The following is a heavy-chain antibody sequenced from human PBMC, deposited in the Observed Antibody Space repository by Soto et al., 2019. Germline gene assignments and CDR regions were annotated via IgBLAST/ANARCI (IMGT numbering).Heavy chain of an antibody. CDR1: GGSISLYY. J-gene: IGHJ3*02. CDR2: IHYSGST. Sequence: PSETLSLTCTVSGGSISLYYWSWLRQSPGKGLEWIGFIHYSGSTNYNPSLKSRVTISVDTSKNQFSLRLNSLTPEETAVYFCTREWSHAFDIWGPGTMVTVSS. V-gene: IGHV4-59*01. D-gene: IGHD3-3*01. CDR3: TREWSHAFDI.